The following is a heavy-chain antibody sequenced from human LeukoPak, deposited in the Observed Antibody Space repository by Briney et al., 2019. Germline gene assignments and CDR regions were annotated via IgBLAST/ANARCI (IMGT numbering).Heavy chain of an antibody. CDR2: MNPNSGNT. D-gene: IGHD3-22*01. CDR1: GYTFTSYD. Sequence: GASVKVSCKASGYTFTSYDINWVRQATGQGLEWMGWMNPNSGNTGYAQKFQGRVTITRNTSISTAYMELSSLRSEDTAVYYCASGGITMIRNAFDIWGQGTMVTVSS. CDR3: ASGGITMIRNAFDI. V-gene: IGHV1-8*03. J-gene: IGHJ3*02.